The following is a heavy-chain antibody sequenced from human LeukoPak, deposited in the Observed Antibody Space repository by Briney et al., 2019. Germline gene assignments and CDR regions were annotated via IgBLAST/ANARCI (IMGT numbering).Heavy chain of an antibody. CDR2: IYSGGST. D-gene: IGHD3-22*01. CDR1: GFTVSSNY. Sequence: GGSLRLSCAASGFTVSSNYMSWVRQAPGKGLEWVSVIYSGGSTYYADSVKGRFTISRDNSKNTLYLQMYSLRAEDTAVYYCARENPSSGYYDYWGQGTLVTVSS. CDR3: ARENPSSGYYDY. J-gene: IGHJ4*02. V-gene: IGHV3-53*01.